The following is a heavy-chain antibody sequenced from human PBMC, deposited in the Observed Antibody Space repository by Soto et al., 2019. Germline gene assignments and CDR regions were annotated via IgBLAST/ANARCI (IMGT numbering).Heavy chain of an antibody. CDR3: AKFYCISTMCQAPAAKSTGGFEI. J-gene: IGHJ3*02. D-gene: IGHD2-2*01. V-gene: IGHV3-23*01. CDR1: GFTFSSYA. Sequence: EPQLLESGGGLGHPGGSLRLSCAASGFTFSSYAMSWVRQGPGKGLEWVAAISGSGVSTYYADSVRGRSTISRDNSKKTVDLQMNSLRAEDTAVYYCAKFYCISTMCQAPAAKSTGGFEIWGQGTLVTVSS. CDR2: ISGSGVST.